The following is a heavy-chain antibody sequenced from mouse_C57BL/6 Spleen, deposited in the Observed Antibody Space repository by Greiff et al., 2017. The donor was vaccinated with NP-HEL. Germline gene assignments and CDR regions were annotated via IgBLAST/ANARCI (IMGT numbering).Heavy chain of an antibody. CDR2: IYPGDGDT. D-gene: IGHD2-2*01. CDR1: GYAFSSSW. J-gene: IGHJ4*01. Sequence: VQLQQSGPELVKPGASVKISCKASGYAFSSSWMNWVKQRPGKGLEWIGRIYPGDGDTNYNGKFKGKATLTADKSSSTAYMQLSSLTSEDSAVYFCARSGVWLRDAMDYWGQGTSVTVSS. CDR3: ARSGVWLRDAMDY. V-gene: IGHV1-82*01.